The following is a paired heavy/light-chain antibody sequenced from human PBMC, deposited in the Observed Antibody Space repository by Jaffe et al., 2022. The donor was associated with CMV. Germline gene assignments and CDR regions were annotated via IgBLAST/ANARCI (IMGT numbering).Light chain of an antibody. J-gene: IGLJ2*01. CDR1: SSDVGGYNY. Sequence: QSALTQPRSVSGSPGQSVTISCTGTSSDVGGYNYVSWYQQHPGKAPKLMIYDVSKRPSGVPDRFSGSKSGNTASLTISGLQAEDEADYYCCSYAGSYTVFGGGTKLTVL. V-gene: IGLV2-11*01. CDR3: CSYAGSYTV. CDR2: DVS.
Heavy chain of an antibody. J-gene: IGHJ4*02. CDR3: ARGPIIFGVVTMGVYYFDY. CDR1: GGTFSSYA. Sequence: QVQLVQSGAEVKKPGSSVKVSCKASGGTFSSYAISWVRQAPGQGLEWMGGIIPIFGTANYAQKFQGRVTITADESTSTAYMELSSLRSEDTAVYYCARGPIIFGVVTMGVYYFDYWGQGTLVTVSS. V-gene: IGHV1-69*01. D-gene: IGHD3-3*01. CDR2: IIPIFGTA.